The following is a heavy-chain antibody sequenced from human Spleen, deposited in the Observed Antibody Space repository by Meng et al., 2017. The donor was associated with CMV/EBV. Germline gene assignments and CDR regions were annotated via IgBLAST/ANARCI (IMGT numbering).Heavy chain of an antibody. D-gene: IGHD6-6*01. CDR2: IYYSGST. CDR1: GGSISSSSYY. Sequence: SETLSLTCTVSGGSISSSSYYWGWIRQPPGKGLEWIGSIYYSGSTYYNPSLKSRVTISVDTSKNQFSLKLSSLTATDTAVYYCARDRLASEQLVRIGVRNYGMDVWGQGTTVTVSS. V-gene: IGHV4-39*07. CDR3: ARDRLASEQLVRIGVRNYGMDV. J-gene: IGHJ6*02.